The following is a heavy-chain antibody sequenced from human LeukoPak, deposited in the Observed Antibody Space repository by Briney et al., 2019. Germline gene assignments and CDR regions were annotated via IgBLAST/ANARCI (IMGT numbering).Heavy chain of an antibody. V-gene: IGHV3-23*01. CDR3: ANLNAPYWGNLDF. CDR2: ISDSGVTA. CDR1: GFTFSNYA. Sequence: GGSLRLSCVVSGFTFSNYAMGWVRQAPGQGLDWVSAISDSGVTAYYADSVKGRFTISRDNSKSTLYLQMNSLRAEDTAVYYCANLNAPYWGNLDFWGQGTLVTVSS. D-gene: IGHD3-16*01. J-gene: IGHJ4*02.